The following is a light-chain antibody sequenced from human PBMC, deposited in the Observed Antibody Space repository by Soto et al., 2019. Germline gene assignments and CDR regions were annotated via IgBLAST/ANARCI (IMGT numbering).Light chain of an antibody. CDR2: GAS. J-gene: IGKJ1*01. CDR1: QSVSSNY. CDR3: QQYGSSSWT. Sequence: EIVLTQSPGTLSLSPGEGATLSCRASQSVSSNYLAWYQQKPGQAPRLLIYGASSRATGIPDRFSGSGSGTDFILTISRLEPEDFAVYYCQQYGSSSWTFGQGTKVDIK. V-gene: IGKV3-20*01.